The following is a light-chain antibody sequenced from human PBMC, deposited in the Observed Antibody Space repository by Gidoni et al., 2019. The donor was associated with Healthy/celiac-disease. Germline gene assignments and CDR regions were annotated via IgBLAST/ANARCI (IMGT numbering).Light chain of an antibody. J-gene: IGKJ4*01. CDR2: AAS. CDR1: QSISSY. Sequence: IQLTQSPSSLSATVGDRVTNTCRASQSISSYLNWYQQKPGKAPTLLIYAASSLQSGVPSRFSGSGSGTDFTLTISSLQPEDFATYYCQQSYSTPLTFGGGTKVEIK. V-gene: IGKV1-39*01. CDR3: QQSYSTPLT.